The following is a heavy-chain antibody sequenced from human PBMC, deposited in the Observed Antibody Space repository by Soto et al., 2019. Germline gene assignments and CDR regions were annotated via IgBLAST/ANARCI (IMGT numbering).Heavy chain of an antibody. Sequence: SETLSLTCTVSGGSISSYYWSWIRQPPGKGLEWIGYIYYSATTNYNPSLKSRVTISVDTSKNQFSLKLTSVTAADTAVYFCAREGNLGRWIQPLDSWGQGTLVTVYS. J-gene: IGHJ4*02. CDR2: IYYSATT. D-gene: IGHD2-2*03. CDR3: AREGNLGRWIQPLDS. CDR1: GGSISSYY. V-gene: IGHV4-59*01.